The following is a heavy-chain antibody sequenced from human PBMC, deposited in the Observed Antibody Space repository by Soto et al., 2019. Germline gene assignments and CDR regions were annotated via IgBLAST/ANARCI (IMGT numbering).Heavy chain of an antibody. CDR3: ARDSYSNYLYYFDY. CDR1: GGSVSSGSYY. J-gene: IGHJ4*02. Sequence: SETLCLTCTVSGGSVSSGSYYRSLIRQPPGKGLEWIGYIYYSGSTNYNPSLKSRVTISVDTSKNQFSLKLSSVTAADTAVYYCARDSYSNYLYYFDYWGQGTLVTVSS. CDR2: IYYSGST. D-gene: IGHD4-4*01. V-gene: IGHV4-61*01.